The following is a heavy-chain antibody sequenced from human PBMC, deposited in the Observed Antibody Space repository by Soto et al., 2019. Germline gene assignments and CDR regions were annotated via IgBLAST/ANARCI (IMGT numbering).Heavy chain of an antibody. Sequence: QLQLQESGPGLVKPSETLSLTCTVSGGSISSSSYYWGWIRQPPGKGLEWIGCIYYSGSTYYNPSLKSRVTISVDTSKNQFSLKLSTVTAADTAVYYCARERWLAPGSIGGIDYWGQGTLVTVSS. CDR1: GGSISSSSYY. CDR3: ARERWLAPGSIGGIDY. CDR2: IYYSGST. D-gene: IGHD6-19*01. V-gene: IGHV4-39*02. J-gene: IGHJ4*02.